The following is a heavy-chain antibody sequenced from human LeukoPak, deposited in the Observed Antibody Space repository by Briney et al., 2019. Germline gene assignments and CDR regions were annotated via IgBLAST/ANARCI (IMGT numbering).Heavy chain of an antibody. D-gene: IGHD4-11*01. V-gene: IGHV3-20*04. CDR3: ARRLTTFDY. CDR2: INWNGGST. Sequence: GGSLRLSCVASGFTFSAYGMHWVRQAPGKGLEWVSGINWNGGSTGYADSVKGRFTISRDNAKNSLYLQMNSLRAEDTALYYCARRLTTFDYWGQGTLVTVSS. CDR1: GFTFSAYG. J-gene: IGHJ4*02.